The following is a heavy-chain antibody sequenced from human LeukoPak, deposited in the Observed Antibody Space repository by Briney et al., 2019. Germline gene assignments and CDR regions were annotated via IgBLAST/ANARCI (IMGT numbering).Heavy chain of an antibody. J-gene: IGHJ3*02. V-gene: IGHV5-51*01. CDR1: GYSFTSYW. D-gene: IGHD2-2*02. CDR3: AGSIVVVPAAILGAFDI. CDR2: IYPGDSDT. Sequence: PGESLKISCXGSGYSFTSYWIGWVRQMPGKGLEWMGIIYPGDSDTRYSPSFQGQVTISADKSISTAYLQWSSLKASDTAMYYCAGSIVVVPAAILGAFDIWGQGTMVTVSS.